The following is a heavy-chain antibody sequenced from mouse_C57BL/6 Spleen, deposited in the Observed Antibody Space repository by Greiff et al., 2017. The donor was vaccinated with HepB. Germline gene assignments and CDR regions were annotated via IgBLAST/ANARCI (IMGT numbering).Heavy chain of an antibody. CDR1: GYTFTTYP. CDR2: FHPYNDDT. J-gene: IGHJ1*03. V-gene: IGHV1-47*01. CDR3: ARLAYYYGSNSWYFDV. D-gene: IGHD1-1*01. Sequence: VKLMESGAELVKPGASVKMSCKASGYTFTTYPIEWMKQNHGKSLEWIGNFHPYNDDTKYNEKFKGKATLTVEKSSSTVYLELSRLTSDDSAVYYCARLAYYYGSNSWYFDVWGTGTTVTVSS.